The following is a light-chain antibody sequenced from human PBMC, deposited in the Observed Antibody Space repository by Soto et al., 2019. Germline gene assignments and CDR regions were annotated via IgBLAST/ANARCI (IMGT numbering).Light chain of an antibody. Sequence: DIQMTQSPSSLSAPVGDRVTITCRASQSIGTYLNWSLQKPGKAPQLLIHAASTLQTGVPSRFSGSGSGTEFTLTISSLHTEDFASYYCQQSFSTPPTCGQGTKLSSK. CDR2: AAS. J-gene: IGKJ2*01. CDR1: QSIGTY. V-gene: IGKV1-39*01. CDR3: QQSFSTPPT.